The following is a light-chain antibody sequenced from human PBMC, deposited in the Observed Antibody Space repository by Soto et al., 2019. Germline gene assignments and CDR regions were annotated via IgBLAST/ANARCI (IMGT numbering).Light chain of an antibody. CDR3: AAWDDSLNVPYV. J-gene: IGLJ1*01. CDR1: SSNIGSNT. CDR2: SNN. Sequence: QSVLTQPPSASGTPGQRVTISCSGSSSNIGSNTVNWYQQLPGTAPKLLIYSNNQRPSGVPDRFSGSKSGNSASLAISGLQSEDEADYYCAAWDDSLNVPYVFGTGTKLTVL. V-gene: IGLV1-44*01.